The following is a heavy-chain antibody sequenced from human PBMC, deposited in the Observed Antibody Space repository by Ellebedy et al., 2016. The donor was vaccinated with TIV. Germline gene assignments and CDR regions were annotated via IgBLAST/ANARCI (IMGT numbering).Heavy chain of an antibody. J-gene: IGHJ4*02. CDR2: INYDGSHT. V-gene: IGHV3-74*01. Sequence: PGGSLRLSCAASGFDFSIYWMHWVRQAPGKGLVWVSRINYDGSHTNYADSVKGRFTISRDNAKNMLYLELSRLRVEDTAVYYCAREGGDGPGDYYALGDFWGQGTLVTFSS. CDR1: GFDFSIYW. CDR3: AREGGDGPGDYYALGDF. D-gene: IGHD3-10*01.